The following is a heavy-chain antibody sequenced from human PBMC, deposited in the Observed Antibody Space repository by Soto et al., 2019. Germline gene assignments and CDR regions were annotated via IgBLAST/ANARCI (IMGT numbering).Heavy chain of an antibody. J-gene: IGHJ4*02. Sequence: EEQLVESGGDLVQPGGSLRLSCAASGFTVSNNYMSWVRQAPGKGLEWVSLMYSGGSTYYADSVKGRFTISRDSSNNTIYNQMNSLRAEDTAMYYCAAYSHKGYWGQGTLVTVSS. CDR1: GFTVSNNY. D-gene: IGHD3-16*01. CDR2: MYSGGST. V-gene: IGHV3-66*01. CDR3: AAYSHKGY.